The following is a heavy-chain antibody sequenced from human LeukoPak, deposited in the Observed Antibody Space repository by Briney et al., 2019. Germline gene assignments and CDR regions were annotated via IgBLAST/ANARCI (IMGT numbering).Heavy chain of an antibody. Sequence: PGGSLRLSCAASGFTFSSYAMSWVRQAPGKGLEWVSAISGSGGSTYYADSVKGRFTISRDNSKNTLYLQMNSLRAEDTAVYYCAKVVAYYYDSSGYYVWGQGTLVTVSS. V-gene: IGHV3-23*01. CDR3: AKVVAYYYDSSGYYV. J-gene: IGHJ4*02. CDR2: ISGSGGST. D-gene: IGHD3-22*01. CDR1: GFTFSSYA.